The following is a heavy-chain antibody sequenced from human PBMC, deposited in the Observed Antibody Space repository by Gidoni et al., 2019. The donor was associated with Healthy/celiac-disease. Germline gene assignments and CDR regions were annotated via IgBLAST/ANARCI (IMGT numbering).Heavy chain of an antibody. V-gene: IGHV3-33*01. Sequence: QVQLVESGGGVVQPGRSLRLSCAASGFTFSSYGMHWVRQAPGKGLEWVAVIWYDGSNKYYADSVKGRFTISRDNSKNTLYLQMNSLRAEDTAVYYCAREGGGGDFDYWGQGTLVTVSS. D-gene: IGHD2-15*01. CDR1: GFTFSSYG. CDR2: IWYDGSNK. J-gene: IGHJ4*02. CDR3: AREGGGGDFDY.